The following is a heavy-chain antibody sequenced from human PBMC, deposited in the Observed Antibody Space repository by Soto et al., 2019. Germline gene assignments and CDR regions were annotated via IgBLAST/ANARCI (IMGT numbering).Heavy chain of an antibody. CDR1: GGSISSSSYY. CDR2: IYYSGST. J-gene: IGHJ6*03. V-gene: IGHV4-39*01. D-gene: IGHD3-10*01. CDR3: ARHGSSDYYGSGSYYSYYYYMDV. Sequence: SSETLSLTCTVSGGSISSSSYYWGWIRQPPGKGLEWIGSIYYSGSTYYNPSLKSRVTISVDTSKNQFSLKLSSVTAADTAVYYCARHGSSDYYGSGSYYSYYYYMDVWGKGTTVTVSS.